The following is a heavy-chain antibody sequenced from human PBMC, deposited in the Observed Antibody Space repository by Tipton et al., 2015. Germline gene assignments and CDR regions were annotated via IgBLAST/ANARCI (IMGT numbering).Heavy chain of an antibody. D-gene: IGHD6-13*01. Sequence: GSLRLSCAASGFTVSSNYMSWVRQAPGKGLEWVSIIYSGGSTYYADSVKGRFTISRDNSKNTLYLQMNSLRAEDTAVYYCARHSLQQLVSDLDYWGQGTLVTVSS. CDR2: IYSGGST. J-gene: IGHJ4*02. V-gene: IGHV3-53*01. CDR3: ARHSLQQLVSDLDY. CDR1: GFTVSSNY.